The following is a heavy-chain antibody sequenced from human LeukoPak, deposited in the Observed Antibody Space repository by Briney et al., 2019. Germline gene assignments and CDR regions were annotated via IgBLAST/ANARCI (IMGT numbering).Heavy chain of an antibody. J-gene: IGHJ3*02. V-gene: IGHV1-69*02. CDR3: ARSQSGWCGFEAAAFDI. D-gene: IGHD6-19*01. Sequence: IPLLAIATYADKVQGRVTITGDKSTSTAYMEVSSLRSEDTAVYYCARSQSGWCGFEAAAFDIWGQGTMVTVSS. CDR2: IPLLAIA.